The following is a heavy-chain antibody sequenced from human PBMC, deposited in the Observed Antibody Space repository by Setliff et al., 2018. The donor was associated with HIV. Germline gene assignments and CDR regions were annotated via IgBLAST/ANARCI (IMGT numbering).Heavy chain of an antibody. J-gene: IGHJ3*02. CDR1: GDSVSSNSAA. CDR3: ARTRGLGYYDSSGNAFDI. Sequence: PSQTLSLTCAISGDSVSSNSAAWNWITQSPSRGLEWLGRTYYRSKWYNDYAGSVKSRITINPDTSKNQFSLQLNSVTPEDTAVYYCARTRGLGYYDSSGNAFDIWGQGTRVTVSS. CDR2: TYYRSKWYN. D-gene: IGHD3-22*01. V-gene: IGHV6-1*01.